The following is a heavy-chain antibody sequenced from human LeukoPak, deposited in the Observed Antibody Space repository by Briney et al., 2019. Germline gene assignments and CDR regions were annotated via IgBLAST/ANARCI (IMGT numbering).Heavy chain of an antibody. V-gene: IGHV4-34*01. CDR2: INHSGSS. J-gene: IGHJ4*02. CDR3: ARQYPAIGYRAWYHDYYFDY. Sequence: SETLSLTCAVYGGSFCGYYWSWIRQPPGKGLQWIGEINHSGSSNYNPSLKSRVTISVDTSKNQFSLKLSSVTAADTAVYYCARQYPAIGYRAWYHDYYFDYWGQGTLVTVSS. CDR1: GGSFCGYY. D-gene: IGHD2-15*01.